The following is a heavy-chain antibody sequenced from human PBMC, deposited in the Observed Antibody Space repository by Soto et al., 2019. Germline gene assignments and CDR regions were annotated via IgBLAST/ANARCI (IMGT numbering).Heavy chain of an antibody. CDR1: GYFFRKQC. CDR3: ASPGQSQARRLAF. CDR2: IHPGDSDT. Sequence: GESLKISWKGSGYFFRKQCFAWGPLMPWKGLEWMGIIHPGDSDTRYSPSFQGQVTIPVDGSINTAYLQSRSLAASDTAVYYCASPGQSQARRLAFWGQGTPVTVSS. V-gene: IGHV5-51*01. J-gene: IGHJ4*02. D-gene: IGHD3-9*01.